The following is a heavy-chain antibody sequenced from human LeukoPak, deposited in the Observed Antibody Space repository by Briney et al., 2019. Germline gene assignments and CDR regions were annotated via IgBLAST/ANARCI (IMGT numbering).Heavy chain of an antibody. D-gene: IGHD1-26*01. CDR2: TYYRSEWYN. Sequence: SQTLSLTCAISGASVSGNSAAWNWIRQSPSRGLEWLGRTYYRSEWYNDYAVSVKGRITIDPDTSKNQFSLQLNSVTPEDTAVYYCAGISGIYGFGTFDTWGQGTMVTVSS. CDR1: GASVSGNSAA. CDR3: AGISGIYGFGTFDT. V-gene: IGHV6-1*01. J-gene: IGHJ3*02.